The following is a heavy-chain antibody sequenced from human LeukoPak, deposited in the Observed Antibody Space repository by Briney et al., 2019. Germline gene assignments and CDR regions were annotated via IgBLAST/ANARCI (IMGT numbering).Heavy chain of an antibody. CDR2: INHSGST. D-gene: IGHD1-26*01. Sequence: SETLSLTCAVYGGSFSGYYWSWIRQPPGKGLEWIGEINHSGSTNYNPSLKSRVTISVDTSKNQFSLKLSSVTAADTAVYYCARHSVGARTFDYWGQGTLVTVSS. V-gene: IGHV4-34*01. CDR3: ARHSVGARTFDY. CDR1: GGSFSGYY. J-gene: IGHJ4*02.